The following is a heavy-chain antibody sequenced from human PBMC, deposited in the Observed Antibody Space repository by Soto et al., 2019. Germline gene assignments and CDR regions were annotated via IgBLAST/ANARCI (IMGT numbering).Heavy chain of an antibody. V-gene: IGHV1-2*04. CDR1: GYTFTSYD. CDR3: ARGCSSTSCHPWDYYGMDV. D-gene: IGHD2-2*01. J-gene: IGHJ6*02. Sequence: ASVKVSCKASGYTFTSYDINWVRQATGQGLEWMGWINPNSGGTNYAQKFQGWVTMTRDTSISTAYMELSRLRSDDTAVYYRARGCSSTSCHPWDYYGMDVWGQGTTVTVSS. CDR2: INPNSGGT.